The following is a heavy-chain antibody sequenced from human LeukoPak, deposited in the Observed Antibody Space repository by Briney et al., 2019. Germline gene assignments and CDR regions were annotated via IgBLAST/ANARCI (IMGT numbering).Heavy chain of an antibody. J-gene: IGHJ4*02. CDR2: IYHSGST. Sequence: SETLSLTCTVSGGSISSGGYYWSWIRQPPGKGLEWIGYIYHSGSTYYNPSLKSRVTILVDRSKNQFSLKLSSVTAADTTVYYCATSVPAADYWGQGTLVTVSS. CDR1: GGSISSGGYY. D-gene: IGHD2-2*01. CDR3: ATSVPAADY. V-gene: IGHV4-30-2*01.